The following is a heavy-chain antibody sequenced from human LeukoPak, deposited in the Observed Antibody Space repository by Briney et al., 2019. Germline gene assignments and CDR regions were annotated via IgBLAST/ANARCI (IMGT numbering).Heavy chain of an antibody. D-gene: IGHD3-22*01. V-gene: IGHV4-39*07. CDR1: GGSISSSSYY. CDR2: IYYSGST. Sequence: SETLSLTCTVSGGSISSSSYYWGWIRQPPGKGLEWIGSIYYSGSTYYNPSLKSRVTISVDTSKNQFSLKLSSVTAADTAVYYCAREVPNYYDSSGTSDYWGQGTLVTVSS. J-gene: IGHJ4*02. CDR3: AREVPNYYDSSGTSDY.